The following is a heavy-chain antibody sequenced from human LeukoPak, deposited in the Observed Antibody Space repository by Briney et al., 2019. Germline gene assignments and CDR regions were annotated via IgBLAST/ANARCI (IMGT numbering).Heavy chain of an antibody. CDR3: ARVRTGGYSYGQTFDY. CDR2: INPNSGGT. D-gene: IGHD5-18*01. Sequence: ASVKVSCKASGYTFTGYYMHWVRQAPGQGLEWMGRINPNSGGTNYAQKFQGRVIMTRDTSISTAYMELSRLRSDDTAVYYCARVRTGGYSYGQTFDYWGQGTLVTVSS. J-gene: IGHJ4*02. V-gene: IGHV1-2*06. CDR1: GYTFTGYY.